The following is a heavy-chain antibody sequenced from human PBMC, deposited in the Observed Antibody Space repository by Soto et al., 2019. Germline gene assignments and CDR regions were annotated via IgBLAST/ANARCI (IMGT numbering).Heavy chain of an antibody. CDR2: IYYSGST. D-gene: IGHD5-18*01. V-gene: IGHV4-39*01. CDR3: ARSPPGTAMVIVAY. J-gene: IGHJ4*02. CDR1: GGSISSSSYY. Sequence: SETLSLTCTVSGGSISSSSYYWGWIRQPPGKGLEWIGSIYYSGSTYYNPSLKSRVTISVDTSKNQFSLKLSSVTAADTAVYYCARSPPGTAMVIVAYWGQGTLVTVSS.